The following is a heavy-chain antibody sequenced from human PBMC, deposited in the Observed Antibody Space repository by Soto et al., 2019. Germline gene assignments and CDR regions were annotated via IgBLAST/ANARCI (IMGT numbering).Heavy chain of an antibody. CDR2: ISSSSYI. CDR1: GFTFSSYS. J-gene: IGHJ6*02. D-gene: IGHD6-6*01. CDR3: ARWAGIAARPYYYYYGMDV. V-gene: IGHV3-21*01. Sequence: ESGGGLVKPGGSLRLSCAASGFTFSSYSMNWVRQAPGKGLEWVSSISSSSYIYYADSVKGRFTISRDNAKNSLYLQMNSLRAEDTAVYYCARWAGIAARPYYYYYGMDVWGQGTTVTVSS.